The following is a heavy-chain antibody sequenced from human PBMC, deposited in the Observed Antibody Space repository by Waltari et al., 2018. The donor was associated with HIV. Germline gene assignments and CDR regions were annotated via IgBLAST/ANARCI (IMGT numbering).Heavy chain of an antibody. CDR2: ISWNSGSI. CDR3: AKGTKLAARLNWFDP. D-gene: IGHD6-6*01. V-gene: IGHV3-9*01. Sequence: EVQLVESGGGLVQPGRFLRLYCAAAGFTFDDYAMHWVRQAPGKGLEWVSGISWNSGSIGYADSVKGRFTISRDNAKNSLYLQMNSLRAEDTALYYCAKGTKLAARLNWFDPWGQGTLVTVSS. J-gene: IGHJ5*02. CDR1: GFTFDDYA.